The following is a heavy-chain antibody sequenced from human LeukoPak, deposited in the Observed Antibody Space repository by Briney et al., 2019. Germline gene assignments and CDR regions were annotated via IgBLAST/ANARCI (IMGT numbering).Heavy chain of an antibody. V-gene: IGHV4-34*01. Sequence: PSETLSLTCAVYGGSFSGYYWSWTRQPPGKGLEWIGEINHSGSTNYNPSLKSRVTISVDTSKNQFSLKLSSVTAADTAVYYCARDKSYFGSGNYHYFDSWGQGALVIVSS. J-gene: IGHJ4*02. D-gene: IGHD3-10*01. CDR2: INHSGST. CDR1: GGSFSGYY. CDR3: ARDKSYFGSGNYHYFDS.